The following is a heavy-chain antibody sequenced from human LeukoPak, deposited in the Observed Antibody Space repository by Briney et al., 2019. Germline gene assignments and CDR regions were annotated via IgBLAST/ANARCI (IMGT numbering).Heavy chain of an antibody. D-gene: IGHD3-22*01. Sequence: ASVKVSCKTSGYTFSTYYMHWVRQAPGQGLEWMGKINPSGGRTSYGQKFQGRVTMTRDTSTSTVYMELSSLRSDDTAVYYCAREITMIVFGPMNNFDPWGQGTLVTVSS. V-gene: IGHV1-46*01. CDR1: GYTFSTYY. J-gene: IGHJ5*02. CDR3: AREITMIVFGPMNNFDP. CDR2: INPSGGRT.